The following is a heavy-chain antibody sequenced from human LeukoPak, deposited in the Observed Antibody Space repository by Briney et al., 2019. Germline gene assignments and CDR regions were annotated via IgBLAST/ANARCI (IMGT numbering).Heavy chain of an antibody. V-gene: IGHV3-23*01. CDR2: VRGSGGGT. D-gene: IGHD3-10*01. CDR1: GFTFSNYV. J-gene: IGHJ3*02. Sequence: GGSLRLSCVASGFTFSNYVMNWVRQAPGKGLEWVSAVRGSGGGTYYADSVKGRFTISRDNSMHTLYLQMNSLRVEDMAVYYCAKMRFGDDVFDIWGQGTMVTVSS. CDR3: AKMRFGDDVFDI.